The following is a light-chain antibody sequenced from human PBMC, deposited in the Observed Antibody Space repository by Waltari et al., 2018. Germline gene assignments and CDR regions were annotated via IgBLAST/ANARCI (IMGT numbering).Light chain of an antibody. CDR3: HQYHAWPPGRM. J-gene: IGKJ1*01. CDR1: QTVGSG. Sequence: DKVMTQSPATLSVSPGERATLHCWASQTVGSGLAWYQPKPGQPPRLLIYGASTRATGVPARFSGSGSGTDFTLTIDSLQSEDSAVYYCHQYHAWPPGRMFGQGTKVEMK. V-gene: IGKV3-15*01. CDR2: GAS.